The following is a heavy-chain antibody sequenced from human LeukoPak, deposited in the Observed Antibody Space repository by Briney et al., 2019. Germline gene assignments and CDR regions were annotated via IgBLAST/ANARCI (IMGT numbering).Heavy chain of an antibody. CDR1: GFTFSSYA. D-gene: IGHD2-15*01. J-gene: IGHJ4*02. V-gene: IGHV3-23*01. CDR2: ISGSGGST. Sequence: GGTLRLSCAASGFTFSSYAMSWVRQAPGKGLEWVSAISGSGGSTYYADSVKGRFTISRDNSKNTLYLRMNSLRAEDTAVYYCAKDRCSGGSCYSGFDYWGQGTLVTVSS. CDR3: AKDRCSGGSCYSGFDY.